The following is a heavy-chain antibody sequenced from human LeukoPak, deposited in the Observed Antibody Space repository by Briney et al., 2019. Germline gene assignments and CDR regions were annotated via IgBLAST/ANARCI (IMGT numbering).Heavy chain of an antibody. J-gene: IGHJ4*02. V-gene: IGHV4-59*01. D-gene: IGHD2-15*01. CDR2: IYYSGST. Sequence: SETLSLTCTVSGGSISSYYWSLIRQPPGKGLEWIGYIYYSGSTNYNPSLKSRVTISVDTSKNQFSLKLSSVTAADTAVYYCARGYCSGGSCSPFDYWGQGTLVTVSS. CDR3: ARGYCSGGSCSPFDY. CDR1: GGSISSYY.